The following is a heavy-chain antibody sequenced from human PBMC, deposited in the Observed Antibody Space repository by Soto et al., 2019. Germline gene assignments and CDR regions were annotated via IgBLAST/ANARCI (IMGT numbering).Heavy chain of an antibody. V-gene: IGHV4-30-2*01. CDR2: IYHIGST. CDR3: ARGRDGLDY. CDR1: GGSISSGAYS. Sequence: SETLSLTCDVSGGSISSGAYSWSWIRQPPGKGLEWIWYIYHIGSTYYNPSLKSRVTISVDRSKNQFSLKLSSVTAADTAVYDCARGRDGLDYWGQGTLVTVSS. J-gene: IGHJ4*02.